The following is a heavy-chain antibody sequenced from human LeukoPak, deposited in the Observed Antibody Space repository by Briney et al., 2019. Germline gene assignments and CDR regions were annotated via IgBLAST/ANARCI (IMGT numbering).Heavy chain of an antibody. CDR3: ARDWDSSSWPFYAFDI. V-gene: IGHV3-21*01. CDR2: ISTSSSYI. J-gene: IGHJ3*02. Sequence: GGSLRLSCAASGFTFSTHSMNWVRQAPGKGLEWVSSISTSSSYIYYADSVKGRFTISRDNAKNSLYLQMNSLRAEDTAVYYCARDWDSSSWPFYAFDIWGQGTMVTVSS. D-gene: IGHD6-13*01. CDR1: GFTFSTHS.